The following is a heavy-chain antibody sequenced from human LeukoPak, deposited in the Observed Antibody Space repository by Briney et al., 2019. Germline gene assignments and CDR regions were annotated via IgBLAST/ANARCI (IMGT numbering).Heavy chain of an antibody. Sequence: QSGGSLRLSCAASGNYWMHWVRQAPGKGLVWVSHINSDGSWTSYADSVKGRFTISKDNAKNTVYLQMNSLRAEDTAVYYCAKDRDSSGYYPDYWGQGTLVTVSS. J-gene: IGHJ4*02. CDR3: AKDRDSSGYYPDY. CDR1: GNYW. D-gene: IGHD3-22*01. V-gene: IGHV3-74*01. CDR2: INSDGSWT.